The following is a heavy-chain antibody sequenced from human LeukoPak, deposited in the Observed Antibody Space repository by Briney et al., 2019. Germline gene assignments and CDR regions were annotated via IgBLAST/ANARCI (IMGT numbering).Heavy chain of an antibody. CDR1: GGSFSGYY. V-gene: IGHV4-34*01. CDR2: INHSGST. Sequence: SETLSLTCAVYGGSFSGYYWSWIRQPPGKGLEWIGGINHSGSTNYNPSLKSRVTISVDTSKNQFSLKLSSVAAADTAVYYCARERTSVKAFFDYWGQGTLVTVSS. CDR3: ARERTSVKAFFDY. D-gene: IGHD3/OR15-3a*01. J-gene: IGHJ4*02.